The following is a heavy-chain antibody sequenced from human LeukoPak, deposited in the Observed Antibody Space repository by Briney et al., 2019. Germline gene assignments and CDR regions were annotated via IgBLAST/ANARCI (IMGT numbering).Heavy chain of an antibody. V-gene: IGHV1-18*04. CDR2: ISPYNGHT. Sequence: GASVKVSCKASGYTFTAYYLHWVRQAPGQGLEWLAWISPYNGHTDYAQNLQGRVSLTTDTSTGTAYMDLRSLRSDDTAVYYCARGGEVDLMSTISPFDSWGQGTLVTVSS. J-gene: IGHJ4*02. D-gene: IGHD5/OR15-5a*01. CDR3: ARGGEVDLMSTISPFDS. CDR1: GYTFTAYY.